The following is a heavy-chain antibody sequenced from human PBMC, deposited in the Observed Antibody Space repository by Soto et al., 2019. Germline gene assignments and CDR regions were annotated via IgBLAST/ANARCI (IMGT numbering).Heavy chain of an antibody. CDR1: GFTVSSNY. CDR2: IYSGGST. Sequence: PGGSLRLSCAASGFTVSSNYMSWVRQAPGKGLEWVSVIYSGGSTYYADSVKGRFTISRDNSKNTLYLQMNSLRAEDTAVYYCAREQRSGWSPSHDVLDIWGQGTLVPVSS. V-gene: IGHV3-66*01. J-gene: IGHJ3*02. CDR3: AREQRSGWSPSHDVLDI. D-gene: IGHD6-19*01.